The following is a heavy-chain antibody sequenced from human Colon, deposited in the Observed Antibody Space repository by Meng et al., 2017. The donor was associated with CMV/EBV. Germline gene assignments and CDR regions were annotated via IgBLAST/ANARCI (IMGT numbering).Heavy chain of an antibody. V-gene: IGHV3-74*03. CDR1: GFTFRNNW. CDR3: VREMWSNDV. Sequence: GGSLRLSCVPSGFTFRNNWMHWVRQAPGRGLVWVSRINGDGSIREYADSVKGRLTISRDNAKDTLYLQMNSLRAEDTAVYYCVREMWSNDVWGRGTMVTDSS. D-gene: IGHD3-3*01. CDR2: INGDGSIR. J-gene: IGHJ3*01.